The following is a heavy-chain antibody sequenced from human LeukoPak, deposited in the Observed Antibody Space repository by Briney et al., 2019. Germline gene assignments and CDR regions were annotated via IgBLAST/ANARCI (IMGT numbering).Heavy chain of an antibody. D-gene: IGHD3-22*01. CDR1: GASITGYY. CDR3: ARVYYDSSGYFPPYYYYGMDV. J-gene: IGHJ6*02. V-gene: IGHV4-59*01. CDR2: IYYTGDT. Sequence: PSEPLSLTCTVSGASITGYYWTWIRQPPGKGLECVGYIYYTGDTNYNPSLKSRVTMSLDTSKSQFSLKLTSVTAADTAVYYCARVYYDSSGYFPPYYYYGMDVWGQGTTVTVSS.